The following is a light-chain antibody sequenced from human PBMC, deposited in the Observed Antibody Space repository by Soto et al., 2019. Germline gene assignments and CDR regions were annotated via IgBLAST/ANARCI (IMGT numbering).Light chain of an antibody. CDR2: RNN. Sequence: QSVLTQPPSASGTPGQRVTISCSGSSSNIGSNYVYWYQQLPGTAPKVLIYRNNQRPSGVPDRFSGSKSGTSASLAISGLRSEDEAGYYCAAWDDSLSGPVFGGGTKVTVL. V-gene: IGLV1-47*01. CDR1: SSNIGSNY. CDR3: AAWDDSLSGPV. J-gene: IGLJ2*01.